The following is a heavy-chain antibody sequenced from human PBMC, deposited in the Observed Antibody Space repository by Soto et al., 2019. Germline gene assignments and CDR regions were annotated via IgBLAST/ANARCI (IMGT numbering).Heavy chain of an antibody. D-gene: IGHD3-3*01. Sequence: QVQLQQWGAGLLKPSETLSLTCPVNGGSFSDYYWTWIRQPPGKGLEWIGEVNHGGSTHHNPSLKSRVSISVDTSKKQFSLNLTFVTAADTAVYYCAREWWSGSLIGGSLGGEGTLVTVSS. CDR2: VNHGGST. CDR1: GGSFSDYY. CDR3: AREWWSGSLIGGSL. J-gene: IGHJ4*02. V-gene: IGHV4-34*01.